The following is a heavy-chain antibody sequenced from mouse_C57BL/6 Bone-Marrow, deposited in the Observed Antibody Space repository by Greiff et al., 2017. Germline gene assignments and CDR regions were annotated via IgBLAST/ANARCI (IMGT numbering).Heavy chain of an antibody. V-gene: IGHV1-59*01. CDR1: GYTFTSYW. CDR3: ARWWSYYFDY. J-gene: IGHJ2*01. CDR2: IDPSDSYT. D-gene: IGHD1-1*02. Sequence: VQLQQPGAELVRPGTSVKLSCKASGYTFTSYWMHWVKQRPGQGLEWIGVIDPSDSYTNYNQKFKGKATLTVDTSSSTAYMQRSSLTSEDSAVYYCARWWSYYFDYWGQGTTLTVSS.